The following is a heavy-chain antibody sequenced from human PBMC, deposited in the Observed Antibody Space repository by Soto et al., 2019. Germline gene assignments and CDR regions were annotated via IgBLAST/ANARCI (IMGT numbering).Heavy chain of an antibody. CDR2: INHSGST. V-gene: IGHV4-34*01. CDR3: ARVDSSSWLYYYYYYYMDV. CDR1: GGSFSGYY. D-gene: IGHD6-13*01. J-gene: IGHJ6*03. Sequence: TSETLSLTCAVYGGSFSGYYWSWIRQPPGKGLEWIGEINHSGSTNYNPSLKSRVTISVGTSKNQFSLKLSSVTAADTAVYYCARVDSSSWLYYYYYYYMDVWGKGTTVTVSS.